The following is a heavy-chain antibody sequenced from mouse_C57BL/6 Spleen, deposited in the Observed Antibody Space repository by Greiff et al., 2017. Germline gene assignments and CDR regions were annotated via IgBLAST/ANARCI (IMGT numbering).Heavy chain of an antibody. CDR2: IDPNSGGT. J-gene: IGHJ3*01. Sequence: QVQLKQPGAELVKPGASVKLSCKASGYTFTSYWMHWVKQRPGRGLEWIGRIDPNSGGTKYNEKFKSKATLTVDKPSSTAYMQLSSLTSEDSAVYYCARDQDYGSSPFAYWGQGTLVTVSA. CDR3: ARDQDYGSSPFAY. D-gene: IGHD1-1*01. V-gene: IGHV1-72*01. CDR1: GYTFTSYW.